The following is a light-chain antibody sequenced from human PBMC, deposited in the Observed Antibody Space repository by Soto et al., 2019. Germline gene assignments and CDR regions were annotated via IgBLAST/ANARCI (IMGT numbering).Light chain of an antibody. CDR2: DAS. CDR1: QSVSSK. V-gene: IGKV3-11*01. CDR3: QQRSNWPVT. J-gene: IGKJ5*01. Sequence: EIVMTQSPATLSVSPGEGATLSCRASQSVSSKLAWYQQKPGQAPRLLIYDASNRATGIPARFSGSGSGTDFTLTISSLEPEDFAVYYCQQRSNWPVTFGQGTRLEIK.